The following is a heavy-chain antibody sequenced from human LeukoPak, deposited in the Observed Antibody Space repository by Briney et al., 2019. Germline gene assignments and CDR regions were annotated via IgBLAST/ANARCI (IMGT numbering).Heavy chain of an antibody. V-gene: IGHV5-51*01. CDR1: GYSFTSYW. Sequence: GESLKISCKGSGYSFTSYWIGWVRQMPGKGLEWMGIIFPGDSDTRYSPSFQGQVTISADKSITTAYLQWSSLEASDTAMYYCARRLDYGDYDYWGQGTLVTVSS. D-gene: IGHD4-17*01. J-gene: IGHJ4*02. CDR3: ARRLDYGDYDY. CDR2: IFPGDSDT.